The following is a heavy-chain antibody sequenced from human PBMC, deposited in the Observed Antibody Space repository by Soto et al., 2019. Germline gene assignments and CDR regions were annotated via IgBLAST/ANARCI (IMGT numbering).Heavy chain of an antibody. D-gene: IGHD3-10*01. CDR3: AKVEVRVRGSKLGAGHFDY. J-gene: IGHJ4*02. CDR1: GFTFSSYA. V-gene: IGHV3-23*01. CDR2: ISGSGGST. Sequence: EVQLLESGGGLVQPGGSLRLSCAASGFTFSSYAMSWVRQAPGKGLEWVSAISGSGGSTYYADSVKGRFTISRDNSKNPLYLQMNSLGAVETAVYYCAKVEVRVRGSKLGAGHFDYWGQGTRVTVSS.